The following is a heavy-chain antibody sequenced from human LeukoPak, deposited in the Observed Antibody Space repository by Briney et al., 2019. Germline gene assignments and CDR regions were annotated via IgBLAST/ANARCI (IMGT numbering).Heavy chain of an antibody. CDR3: ARGSPYDSSGYYQTALDY. V-gene: IGHV3-30-3*01. D-gene: IGHD3-22*01. J-gene: IGHJ4*02. CDR1: GFTFSTYA. CDR2: ISYDGSNK. Sequence: GRSLRLSCAASGFTFSTYAMHWVRQAPGKGLEWVAVISYDGSNKYYADSVKGRFTISRDNSKNTVYLQMNSLRAEDTAVYYCARGSPYDSSGYYQTALDYWGQGTLVTVSS.